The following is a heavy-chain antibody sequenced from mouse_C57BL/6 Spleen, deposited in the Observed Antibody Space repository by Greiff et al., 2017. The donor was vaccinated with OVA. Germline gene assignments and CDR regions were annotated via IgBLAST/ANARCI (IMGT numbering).Heavy chain of an antibody. CDR3: TMDGPAWFAY. V-gene: IGHV14-1*01. J-gene: IGHJ3*01. Sequence: EVQLQQSGAELVRPGASVKLSCTASGFNITDYYMHWVKQRPDQGLEWIGRIDPEDGDTDSAPKFQGKATMTADTSSNTAYLQLSSLTSEDTAVYYCTMDGPAWFAYWGQGTLVTVSA. CDR1: GFNITDYY. D-gene: IGHD2-3*01. CDR2: IDPEDGDT.